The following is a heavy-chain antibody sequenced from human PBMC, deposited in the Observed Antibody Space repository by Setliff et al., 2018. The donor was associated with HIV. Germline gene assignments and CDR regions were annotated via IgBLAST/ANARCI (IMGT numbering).Heavy chain of an antibody. V-gene: IGHV1-18*01. CDR3: AREGLIWFGELSLDDAFDI. Sequence: ASVKVSCKASGYTFTIYGISWVRQAPGQGLEWMGWISAYNGNTNYAQKLQGRVTMTTDTSTSTAYMELRSLRSDDTAVYYCAREGLIWFGELSLDDAFDIWGQGTMVTVSS. CDR2: ISAYNGNT. D-gene: IGHD3-10*01. J-gene: IGHJ3*02. CDR1: GYTFTIYG.